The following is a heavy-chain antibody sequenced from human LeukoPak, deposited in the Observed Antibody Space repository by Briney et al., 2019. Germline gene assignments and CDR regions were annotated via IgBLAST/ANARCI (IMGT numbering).Heavy chain of an antibody. J-gene: IGHJ5*02. V-gene: IGHV1-8*01. CDR1: GYTFTSYD. CDR2: MNPNSGNT. Sequence: GASVKASCKASGYTFTSYDINWVRQATGQGLEWMGWMNPNSGNTGYAQKFQGRVTMTRNTSINTAYMELSSLRSEDTAVYYCARGYCSSTRCSHWFDPWGQGTLVTVSS. CDR3: ARGYCSSTRCSHWFDP. D-gene: IGHD2-2*01.